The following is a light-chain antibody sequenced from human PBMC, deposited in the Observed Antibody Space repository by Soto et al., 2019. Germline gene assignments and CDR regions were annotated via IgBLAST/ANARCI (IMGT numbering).Light chain of an antibody. CDR1: SSDVGSYNL. CDR3: CSDAGSSAFV. CDR2: EGS. V-gene: IGLV2-23*01. Sequence: QSALTQPASVSGSPGQSITISCTGTSSDVGSYNLVSWYQQHPGKAPKLMIYEGSKPPSGVSSRFAGPKSGNTASLTICGLQAEDEDDYYCCSDAGSSAFVFGGGTKLTVL. J-gene: IGLJ2*01.